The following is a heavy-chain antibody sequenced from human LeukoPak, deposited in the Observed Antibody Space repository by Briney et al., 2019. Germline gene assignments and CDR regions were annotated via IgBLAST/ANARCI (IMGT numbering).Heavy chain of an antibody. V-gene: IGHV1-69*13. Sequence: SVKVSCKASGGTFSSYAISWVRQAPGQGPEWMGGIIPIFGTANYAQKFQGRVTITADESTSTAYMELSSLRSEDTAVYYCARDWDYYDSSGYGAFDIWGQGTMVTVSS. CDR3: ARDWDYYDSSGYGAFDI. CDR2: IIPIFGTA. CDR1: GGTFSSYA. J-gene: IGHJ3*02. D-gene: IGHD3-22*01.